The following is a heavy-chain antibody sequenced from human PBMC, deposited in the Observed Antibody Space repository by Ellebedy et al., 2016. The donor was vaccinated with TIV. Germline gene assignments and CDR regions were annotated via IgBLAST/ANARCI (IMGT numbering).Heavy chain of an antibody. V-gene: IGHV4-4*07. J-gene: IGHJ4*02. CDR1: GGSISSYS. D-gene: IGHD7-27*01. CDR3: ARDTVTANWGPLFDY. Sequence: MPSETLSLTCTVSGGSISSYSWSWIRQPAGEGLEWIGRIFTSGSTNFNPSLKSRVTMSVDTSKNKFSLKLSSVTAADTAVYYCARDTVTANWGPLFDYWGQGTLVTVSP. CDR2: IFTSGST.